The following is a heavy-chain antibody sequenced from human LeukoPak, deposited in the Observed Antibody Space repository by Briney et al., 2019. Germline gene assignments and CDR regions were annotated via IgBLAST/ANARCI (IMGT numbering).Heavy chain of an antibody. J-gene: IGHJ4*02. V-gene: IGHV3-53*01. D-gene: IGHD6-13*01. CDR2: FYSGGAT. CDR1: GFTFSNYW. CDR3: ATPPREYASNWYTWSFVY. Sequence: GGSLRLSCAASGFTFSNYWMSWVRQTPGKGLEWVSIFYSGGATFYVDSVKGRFTISRDNSKNMLYLQMNSLRAEDTAVYFCATPPREYASNWYTWSFVYWGQGTLVTVSS.